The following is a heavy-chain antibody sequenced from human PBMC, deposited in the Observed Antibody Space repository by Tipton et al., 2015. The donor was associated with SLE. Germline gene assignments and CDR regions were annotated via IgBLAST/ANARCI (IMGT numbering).Heavy chain of an antibody. CDR2: ISWDGGST. V-gene: IGHV3-43*01. Sequence: SLRLSCAASGFTFDDYTMHWVRQAPGKGLEWVSLISWDGGSTYYADSVKGRFTISRDNSKNSLYLQMNSLRTEDTALYYCAKDSRLGAAAGTYYLDYWGQGTLVTVSS. CDR3: AKDSRLGAAAGTYYLDY. J-gene: IGHJ4*02. CDR1: GFTFDDYT. D-gene: IGHD6-13*01.